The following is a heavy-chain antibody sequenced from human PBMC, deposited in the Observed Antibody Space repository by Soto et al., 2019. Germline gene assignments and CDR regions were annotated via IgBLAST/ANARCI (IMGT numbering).Heavy chain of an antibody. Sequence: VQLVESGGGVVQPGRSLRLSCAASGFTFSSYAMHWVRQAPGKGLEWVAVISYDGSNKYYADSVKGRFTISRDNSKNTLDLQMNSLRAEDTAVYYCARDLLGATYDYWGQGTLVTVSS. D-gene: IGHD1-26*01. CDR2: ISYDGSNK. V-gene: IGHV3-30-3*01. J-gene: IGHJ4*02. CDR1: GFTFSSYA. CDR3: ARDLLGATYDY.